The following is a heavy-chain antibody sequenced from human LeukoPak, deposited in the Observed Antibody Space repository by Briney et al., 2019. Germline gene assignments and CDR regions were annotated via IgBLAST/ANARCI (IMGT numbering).Heavy chain of an antibody. CDR1: GFTFSGSA. V-gene: IGHV3-73*01. CDR2: IRSKPNNYAT. Sequence: GGSLKLSCAASGFTFSGSAMHWVRQASGKGLEWLGRIRSKPNNYATAYAASVKGRFTISRDDSKNTAFLQMNSLKTEDTAVYFCTTDQGFSYPFYYHSSTYLFDSWGQGTLVTVSS. J-gene: IGHJ4*02. CDR3: TTDQGFSYPFYYHSSTYLFDS. D-gene: IGHD3-22*01.